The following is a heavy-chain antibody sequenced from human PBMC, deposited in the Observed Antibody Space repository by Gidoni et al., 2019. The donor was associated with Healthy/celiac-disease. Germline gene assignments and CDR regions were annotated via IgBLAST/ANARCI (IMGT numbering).Heavy chain of an antibody. J-gene: IGHJ4*02. CDR1: GFIFSSYA. Sequence: VQRVGSGGGVVQPGGSRRLSGAASGFIFSSYAMHWVRQAPGKGLEWGAVISYDGSNKYYADSVKGRFTISRDNSKNTLYLQMNSLRAEDTAVYYCARDRTGAFDYWGQGTLVTVSS. D-gene: IGHD4-17*01. CDR3: ARDRTGAFDY. CDR2: ISYDGSNK. V-gene: IGHV3-30-3*01.